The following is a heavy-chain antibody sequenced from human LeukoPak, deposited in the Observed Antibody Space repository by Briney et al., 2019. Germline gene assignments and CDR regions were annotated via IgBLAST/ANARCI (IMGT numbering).Heavy chain of an antibody. CDR2: IYTSGST. V-gene: IGHV4-61*02. CDR3: ARVTLTPITMIVGNFDY. CDR1: GGSISSGSYY. D-gene: IGHD3-22*01. Sequence: SQTLSLTCTVSGGSISSGSYYWSWIRQPAGKGLEWIGRIYTSGSTNYNTSLKSRVTISVDTSKNQFSLKLSSVTAADTAVYYCARVTLTPITMIVGNFDYWGQGTLVTVSS. J-gene: IGHJ4*02.